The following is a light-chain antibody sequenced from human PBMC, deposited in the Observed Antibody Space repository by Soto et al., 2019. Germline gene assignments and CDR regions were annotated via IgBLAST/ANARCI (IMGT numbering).Light chain of an antibody. J-gene: IGLJ1*01. CDR2: DVS. Sequence: QSVLTQPSSGSGFPGQSITISCTGTSSDVGGYNYVSWYQQHPGKAPKLMIYDVSNRPSGVSNRFSGSKSGNTASLTISGLQAEDEADYYRSSYTSSSTFSFGTGTKVTVL. CDR1: SSDVGGYNY. CDR3: SSYTSSSTFS. V-gene: IGLV2-14*01.